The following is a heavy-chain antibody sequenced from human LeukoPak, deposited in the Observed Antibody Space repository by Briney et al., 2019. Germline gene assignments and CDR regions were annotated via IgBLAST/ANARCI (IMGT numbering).Heavy chain of an antibody. D-gene: IGHD5-18*01. V-gene: IGHV3-66*01. CDR1: GFTVSSNY. CDR2: IYSDGST. J-gene: IGHJ3*02. Sequence: GGSLRLSCAASGFTVSSNYMSWVRQAPGKGVEWVSLIYSDGSTYYADSVKGRFTISRDNSKNTLYLQMNSLRAEDTAVYYCARRERPGYSYGRGTLDIWGQGTMVTVSS. CDR3: ARRERPGYSYGRGTLDI.